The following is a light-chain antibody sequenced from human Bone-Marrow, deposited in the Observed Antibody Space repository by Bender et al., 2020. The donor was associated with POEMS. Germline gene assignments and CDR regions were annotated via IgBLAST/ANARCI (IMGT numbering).Light chain of an antibody. J-gene: IGLJ3*02. V-gene: IGLV1-40*01. Sequence: QSVLTQPPSVSGAPGQRVTILCTGSSSNTGSGYDINWYQHLPGTAPKLLIYGYNNRPSGVPDRFSGSKSGTSASLAIAELQAEDESDYYNQSYDSSLGGWVFGGGTKLTVL. CDR1: SSNTGSGYD. CDR3: QSYDSSLGGWV. CDR2: GYN.